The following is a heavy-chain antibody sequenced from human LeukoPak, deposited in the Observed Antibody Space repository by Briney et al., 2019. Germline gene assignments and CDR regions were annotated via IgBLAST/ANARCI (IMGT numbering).Heavy chain of an antibody. Sequence: GGSLRLSCGASGFTFSSYAMSWVRQTPGRGLEWVAGVSPSGGRTIYADSAEGRFTISRDNSNDTVYLQLSSLRAEDSALYYCAKVRGVYCSSPACYYYDAWGQGTPITVSS. CDR3: AKVRGVYCSSPACYYYDA. CDR1: GFTFSSYA. J-gene: IGHJ4*02. D-gene: IGHD2-2*01. V-gene: IGHV3-23*01. CDR2: VSPSGGRT.